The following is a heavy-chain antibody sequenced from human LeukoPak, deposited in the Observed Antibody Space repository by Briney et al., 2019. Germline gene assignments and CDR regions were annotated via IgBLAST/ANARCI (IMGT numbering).Heavy chain of an antibody. D-gene: IGHD3/OR15-3a*01. CDR2: LSGSGGTT. CDR3: AKVATWTYFDS. Sequence: GGSLRLSCAASGFTFSSYAMGWVRQAPGKGLEWVSALSGSGGTTYYADSVKGRFTISRVNSKNTLYLQMNSLRAEDTAVYYCAKVATWTYFDSWGQGTLVTVSS. V-gene: IGHV3-23*01. J-gene: IGHJ4*02. CDR1: GFTFSSYA.